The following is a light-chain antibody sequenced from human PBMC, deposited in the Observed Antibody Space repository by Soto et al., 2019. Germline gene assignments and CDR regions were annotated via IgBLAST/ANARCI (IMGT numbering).Light chain of an antibody. J-gene: IGKJ1*01. CDR1: QSISRH. V-gene: IGKV1-39*01. CDR2: AAS. Sequence: DIQMNESPSTLSASVGDRVTITCRGRQSISRHINWYRQKPGEAPKLLISAASSLQSGVPSRFSSSRSGTEFTLTISSLQPQDFATYYWQKSFSTLPWTCSQGPKGEIK. CDR3: QKSFSTLPWT.